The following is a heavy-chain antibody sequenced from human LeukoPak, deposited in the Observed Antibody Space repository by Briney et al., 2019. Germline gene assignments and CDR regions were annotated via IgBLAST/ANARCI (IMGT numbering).Heavy chain of an antibody. D-gene: IGHD6-19*01. Sequence: GGSLRLSCAASGITFGSYWMTWVRQAPGKGLECVANIKPDGSEKHYVDSVEGRFTISRDNAKNSLLLYMNSLRAEDTAVYYCARGRVAVAGSYEYWGQGTLVTVSS. V-gene: IGHV3-7*05. CDR3: ARGRVAVAGSYEY. CDR2: IKPDGSEK. J-gene: IGHJ4*02. CDR1: GITFGSYW.